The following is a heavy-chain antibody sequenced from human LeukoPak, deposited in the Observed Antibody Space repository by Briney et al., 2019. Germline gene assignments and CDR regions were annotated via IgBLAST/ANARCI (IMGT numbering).Heavy chain of an antibody. V-gene: IGHV4-59*01. D-gene: IGHD2-2*01. CDR2: IYYSGST. J-gene: IGHJ6*04. CDR3: ARDSKYCSSTSCYSPGMDV. CDR1: GGSISSYY. Sequence: SETLSLTCTVSGGSISSYYWSWIRQPPGKGLEWIGYIYYSGSTNYNPSLKSRVTISVDTSKNQFSLKLISVTAADTAVYYCARDSKYCSSTSCYSPGMDVWGKGTTVTVSS.